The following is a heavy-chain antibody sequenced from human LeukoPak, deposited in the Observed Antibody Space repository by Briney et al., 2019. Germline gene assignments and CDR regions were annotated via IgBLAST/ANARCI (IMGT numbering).Heavy chain of an antibody. CDR2: IYHSGTT. CDR1: GVAIGRGGYA. Sequence: SETLSLTCAVSGVAIGRGGYAWNWIRQPPGKGLEWIAYIYHSGTTYYNPSLKSRATISVDTSKNQFSLKLSSVTAADTAVYYCVRGRYSSGWFKDKNWFDPWGQGIPVTVSS. V-gene: IGHV4-30-4*07. J-gene: IGHJ5*02. CDR3: VRGRYSSGWFKDKNWFDP. D-gene: IGHD6-19*01.